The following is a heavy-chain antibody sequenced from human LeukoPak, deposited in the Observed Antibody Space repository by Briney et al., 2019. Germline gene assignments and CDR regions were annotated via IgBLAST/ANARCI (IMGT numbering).Heavy chain of an antibody. Sequence: GGSLRLSCAASGFTFSSYGMHWVRQAPGKGLGGVAVIWYDGSNKYYADSVKGRFTISRDNSKNTLYLQMNSLRAEDTAVYYCARDTWSASGFDYWGQGTLVTVSS. J-gene: IGHJ4*02. CDR3: ARDTWSASGFDY. CDR2: IWYDGSNK. CDR1: GFTFSSYG. V-gene: IGHV3-33*01. D-gene: IGHD1-26*01.